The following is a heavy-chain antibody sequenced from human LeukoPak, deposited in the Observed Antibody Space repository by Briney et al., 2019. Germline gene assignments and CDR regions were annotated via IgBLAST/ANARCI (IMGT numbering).Heavy chain of an antibody. CDR1: GGSISSGGYS. D-gene: IGHD3-10*01. V-gene: IGHV4-30-4*07. Sequence: SQTLSLTCAVSGGSISSGGYSWSWIRQPPGKGLEWIGYIYYSGSTYYNPSLKSRVTISVDTSKNQFSLKLSSVTAADTAVYYCARGITMLDHAFDIWGQGTMVTVSS. CDR2: IYYSGST. J-gene: IGHJ3*02. CDR3: ARGITMLDHAFDI.